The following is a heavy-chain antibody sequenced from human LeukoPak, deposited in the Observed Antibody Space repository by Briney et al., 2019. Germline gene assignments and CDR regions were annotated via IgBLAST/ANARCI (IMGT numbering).Heavy chain of an antibody. CDR1: GGSISSYY. CDR3: ASTSPPSVGYYYYYGMDV. J-gene: IGHJ6*02. V-gene: IGHV4-59*08. Sequence: SETLSLTCTVSGGSISSYYWSWIRQPPGKGLEWIGYIYYSGSTNYNPPLKSRVTISVDTSKHQFSLKLSSVTAADTAVYYCASTSPPSVGYYYYYGMDVWGQGTTVTVSS. CDR2: IYYSGST. D-gene: IGHD1-26*01.